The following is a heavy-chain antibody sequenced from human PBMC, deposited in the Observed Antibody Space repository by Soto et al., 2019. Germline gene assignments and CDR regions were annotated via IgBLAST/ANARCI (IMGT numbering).Heavy chain of an antibody. D-gene: IGHD1-26*01. CDR1: GFTFSDYY. J-gene: IGHJ4*02. CDR2: ISSSSSYT. CDR3: ARVRGTRDYFDY. V-gene: IGHV3-11*05. Sequence: GGSLRLSCAASGFTFSDYYMSWIRQAPGKGLEWVSYISSSSSYTNYADSVKGRFTISRDNAKNSLYLQMNSLRAEDTAVYYCARVRGTRDYFDYWGQGTLVTVSS.